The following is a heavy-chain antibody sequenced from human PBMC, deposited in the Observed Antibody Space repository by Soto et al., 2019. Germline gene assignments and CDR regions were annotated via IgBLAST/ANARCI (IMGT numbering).Heavy chain of an antibody. Sequence: SETLSLTCPGSGFSTTRDCWSLIRQPPGKGLEWLGYIFHSLGAKYNPSLGSRGTISLDTSKNQLSLSLRSVTAADTAIYFCVRDLNGSGDYWGQGTLVTVSS. V-gene: IGHV4-59*01. J-gene: IGHJ4*02. D-gene: IGHD3-10*01. CDR3: VRDLNGSGDY. CDR1: GFSTTRDC. CDR2: IFHSLGA.